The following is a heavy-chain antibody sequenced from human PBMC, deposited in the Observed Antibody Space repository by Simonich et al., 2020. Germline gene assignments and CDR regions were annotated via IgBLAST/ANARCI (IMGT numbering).Heavy chain of an antibody. D-gene: IGHD4-17*01. CDR2: ISSTGSTN. V-gene: IGHV3-48*03. CDR3: ARHYYGDYYFDY. J-gene: IGHJ4*02. Sequence: EVQLVESGGGLVQPGGSLRLSCAASGFTFSSYEMNWVRQAPGKWLDWVSYISSTGSTNYYADSVKGRFTISRDNAKNSLYLQMNSLRAEDTAVYYCARHYYGDYYFDYWGQGTLVTVSS. CDR1: GFTFSSYE.